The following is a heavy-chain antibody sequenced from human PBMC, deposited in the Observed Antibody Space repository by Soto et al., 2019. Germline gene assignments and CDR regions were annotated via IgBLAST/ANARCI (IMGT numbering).Heavy chain of an antibody. J-gene: IGHJ4*02. Sequence: GGSLRLSCAASGFTFSNAWMSWVRQAPGKGLEWVGRIKSKTDGGTTDYAAPVKGRFTISRDDSKNTLYLQMNSLKTEDTAVYYCATVLPKKTGDFDYWGQGTLVTVSS. V-gene: IGHV3-15*01. D-gene: IGHD7-27*01. CDR3: ATVLPKKTGDFDY. CDR1: GFTFSNAW. CDR2: IKSKTDGGTT.